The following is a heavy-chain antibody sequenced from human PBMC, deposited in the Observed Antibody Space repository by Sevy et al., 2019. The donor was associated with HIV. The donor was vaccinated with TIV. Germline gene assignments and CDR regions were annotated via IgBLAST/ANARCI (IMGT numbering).Heavy chain of an antibody. CDR3: TRVRSFGFEY. CDR1: GYNFTSYY. D-gene: IGHD3-16*01. V-gene: IGHV1-46*01. CDR2: ITPSGDTT. Sequence: VKVSCKAAGYNFTSYYIHWVRQAPGQGLEWMGIITPSGDTTTYSQKFQGRVTMTSDTSTSTVYMELSSLRYDDTAVYYCTRVRSFGFEYWGQGTLVTVSS. J-gene: IGHJ4*02.